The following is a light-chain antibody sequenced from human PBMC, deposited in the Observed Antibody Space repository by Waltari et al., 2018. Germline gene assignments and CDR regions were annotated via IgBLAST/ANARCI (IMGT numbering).Light chain of an antibody. CDR2: GAS. CDR3: QHYVRLPVT. J-gene: IGKJ1*01. CDR1: QSVSRA. Sequence: EIVLTQSPGNLSLSPGEGVSLTCRASQSVSRALAWYQQKPGQAPRLLIYGASSRATGIPDRFRGSGSGTDVSLSISRLEPEDFAVYYCQHYVRLPVTFGQGTKVEIK. V-gene: IGKV3-20*01.